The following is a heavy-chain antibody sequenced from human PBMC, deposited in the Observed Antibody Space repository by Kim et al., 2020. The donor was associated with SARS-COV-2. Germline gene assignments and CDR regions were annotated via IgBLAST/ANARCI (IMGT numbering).Heavy chain of an antibody. CDR3: ARGLGRGIAAAGGIGY. V-gene: IGHV4-34*01. D-gene: IGHD6-13*01. CDR2: INHSGST. J-gene: IGHJ4*02. CDR1: GGSFSGYY. Sequence: SETLSLTCAVYGGSFSGYYWSWIRQPPGKGLEWIGEINHSGSTNYNPSLKSRVTISVDTSKNQFSLKLSSVTAADTAVYYCARGLGRGIAAAGGIGYWGQGTLVTVSS.